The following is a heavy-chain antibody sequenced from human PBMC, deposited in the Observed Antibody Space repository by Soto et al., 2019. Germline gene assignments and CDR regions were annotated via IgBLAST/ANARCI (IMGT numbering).Heavy chain of an antibody. V-gene: IGHV3-23*01. CDR1: GFTFSSYA. CDR2: ISGSGGST. J-gene: IGHJ6*02. Sequence: GGSLRLSCAASGFTFSSYAMSWCRQAQGKGLEWVSAISGSGGSTYYAASVKGRFTISRDNSKNTLYLQMNSLRAEDTAVYYCAKAITMVRGVILHGMDVWGHGTTVTVSS. CDR3: AKAITMVRGVILHGMDV. D-gene: IGHD3-10*01.